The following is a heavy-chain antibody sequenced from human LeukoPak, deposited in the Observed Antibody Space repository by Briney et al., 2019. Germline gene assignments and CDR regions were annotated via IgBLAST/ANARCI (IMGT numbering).Heavy chain of an antibody. Sequence: GGSLRLSCAASGFTFSSYWMSWVRQAPGKGLEWVANIKQDGSEKYYVDSVKGRFTISRDNAKNSLYLQMNSLRAEDTAVYYCARKGYFDWLLYHDAFDIWGQGTMVTVSS. J-gene: IGHJ3*02. CDR3: ARKGYFDWLLYHDAFDI. CDR2: IKQDGSEK. D-gene: IGHD3-9*01. V-gene: IGHV3-7*01. CDR1: GFTFSSYW.